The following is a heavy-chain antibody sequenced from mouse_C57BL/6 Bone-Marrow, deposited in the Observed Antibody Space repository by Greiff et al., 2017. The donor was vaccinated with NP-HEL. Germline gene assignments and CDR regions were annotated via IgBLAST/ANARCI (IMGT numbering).Heavy chain of an antibody. CDR2: IYPGDGDT. J-gene: IGHJ3*01. D-gene: IGHD2-3*01. Sequence: QVHVKQSGPELVKPGASVKISCKASGYAFSSSWMNWVKQRPGKGLEWIGRIYPGDGDTNYNGKFKGKATLTADKSSSTAYMQLSSLTSEDSAVYFCARGRDDGYYVGDWFAYWGQGTLVTVSA. CDR3: ARGRDDGYYVGDWFAY. CDR1: GYAFSSSW. V-gene: IGHV1-82*01.